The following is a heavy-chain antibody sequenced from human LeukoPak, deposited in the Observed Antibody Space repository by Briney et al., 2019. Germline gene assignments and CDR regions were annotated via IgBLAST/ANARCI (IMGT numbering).Heavy chain of an antibody. CDR2: IYTSGST. D-gene: IGHD2-2*01. CDR1: GGSISSTSYY. CDR3: ARGRPLVVPAAPYYFDY. V-gene: IGHV4-61*02. J-gene: IGHJ4*02. Sequence: SETLSLTCTVSGGSISSTSYYWSWIRQPAGKGLEWIGRIYTSGSTNYNPSLKSRVTISVDTSKNQFSLKLSSVTAADTAVYYCARGRPLVVPAAPYYFDYWGQGTLVTVSS.